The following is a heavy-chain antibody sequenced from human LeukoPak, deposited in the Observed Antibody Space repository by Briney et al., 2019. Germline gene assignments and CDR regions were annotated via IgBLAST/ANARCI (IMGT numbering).Heavy chain of an antibody. D-gene: IGHD3-9*01. CDR2: IYYSGST. J-gene: IGHJ4*02. V-gene: IGHV4-59*01. CDR3: ARFEGYDFLTGYAYYFDF. Sequence: PSETLSLTCTVSGGSISSYYWSWIRQPPGKGVEWIGYIYYSGSTNYDPSLKSRVTISVDTSKNQFSLRLNSVTAADTAVYYCARFEGYDFLTGYAYYFDFWGQGTLVTVSS. CDR1: GGSISSYY.